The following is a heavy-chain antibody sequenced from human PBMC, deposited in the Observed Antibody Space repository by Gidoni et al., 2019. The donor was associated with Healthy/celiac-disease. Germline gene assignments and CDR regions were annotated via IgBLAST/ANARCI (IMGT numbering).Heavy chain of an antibody. Sequence: EVQLLESGGGLVQPGGSLRLSCAASGFTFSSYALSWVRQAPGKGLEWVSAISGSGGSTYYADSVKGRFTISRDNSKNTLYLQMNSLRAEDTAVYYCAKVSRAGLLWFGESDDFDYWGQGTLVTVSS. CDR2: ISGSGGST. D-gene: IGHD3-10*01. J-gene: IGHJ4*02. CDR1: GFTFSSYA. CDR3: AKVSRAGLLWFGESDDFDY. V-gene: IGHV3-23*01.